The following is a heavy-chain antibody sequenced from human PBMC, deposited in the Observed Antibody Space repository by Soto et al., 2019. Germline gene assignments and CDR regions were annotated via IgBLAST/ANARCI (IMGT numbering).Heavy chain of an antibody. D-gene: IGHD2-15*01. CDR3: ATGGIGYSKNHDAFDI. J-gene: IGHJ3*02. CDR1: GYTLTELS. Sequence: ASVKVSCKVSGYTLTELSMHWVRQAPGKGLEWMGGFDPEDGETIYAQKFQGRVTMTEDTSTDTAYMELSSLRSEDTAVYYCATGGIGYSKNHDAFDIWGQGTMVTVSS. CDR2: FDPEDGET. V-gene: IGHV1-24*01.